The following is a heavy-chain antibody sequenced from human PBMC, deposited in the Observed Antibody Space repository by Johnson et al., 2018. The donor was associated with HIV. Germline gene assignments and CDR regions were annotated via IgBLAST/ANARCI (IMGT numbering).Heavy chain of an antibody. V-gene: IGHV3-23*04. J-gene: IGHJ3*02. CDR2: ISDSGGRT. CDR3: AKGIAAAGTGAFDI. CDR1: GFTFSSYW. D-gene: IGHD6-13*01. Sequence: VQLVESGGGLVQPGGSLRLSCAASGFTFSSYWMSWVRQAPGKGLEWVSGISDSGGRTHYADSVKGRFTISRDNSKNTLYLQMNSLRAEDTAVYYCAKGIAAAGTGAFDIGGQGTMVTVSS.